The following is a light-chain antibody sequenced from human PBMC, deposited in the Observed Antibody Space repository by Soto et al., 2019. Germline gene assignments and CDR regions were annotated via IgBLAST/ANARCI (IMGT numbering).Light chain of an antibody. CDR2: EVS. V-gene: IGLV2-14*01. J-gene: IGLJ1*01. Sequence: SALTQPASVSGSPGHSITISCSGTNSDVGGYNYVSWYQRHPGKAPELMIYEVSHRPSGVSNRFSGSKSDNTASLTISGLQAEDEADYYCSSYTSTSTLYVFGTGTKVTVL. CDR1: NSDVGGYNY. CDR3: SSYTSTSTLYV.